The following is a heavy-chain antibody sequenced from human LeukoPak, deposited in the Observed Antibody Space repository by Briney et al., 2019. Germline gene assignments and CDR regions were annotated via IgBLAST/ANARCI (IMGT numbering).Heavy chain of an antibody. CDR1: GFTFSSYG. V-gene: IGHV3-30*02. Sequence: GGSLRLSCAASGFTFSSYGMHWVRQAPGKGLEWVAFIRYDGSNKYYADSVKGRFTISRDNSKNTLYLQMNSLRAEDTAVYYCAKGYCSSTSCGEMWFDPWGQGTLVTVSS. CDR2: IRYDGSNK. CDR3: AKGYCSSTSCGEMWFDP. D-gene: IGHD2-2*01. J-gene: IGHJ5*02.